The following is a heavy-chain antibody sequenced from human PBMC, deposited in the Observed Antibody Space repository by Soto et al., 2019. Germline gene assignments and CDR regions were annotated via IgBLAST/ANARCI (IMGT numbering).Heavy chain of an antibody. J-gene: IGHJ4*02. CDR3: ASSDFWSGYYFSYSDY. D-gene: IGHD3-3*01. CDR1: GFTFSSYN. V-gene: IGHV3-21*01. Sequence: SCAASGFTFSSYNMNWVRQAPGKGLEWVSSISSSSSYIYYADSVKGRFTISRDNAKNSLYLQMNSLRAEDTAVYYCASSDFWSGYYFSYSDYWGQGTLVTVSS. CDR2: ISSSSSYI.